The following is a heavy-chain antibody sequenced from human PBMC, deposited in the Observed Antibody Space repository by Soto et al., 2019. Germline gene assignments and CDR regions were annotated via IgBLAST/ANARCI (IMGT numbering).Heavy chain of an antibody. V-gene: IGHV4-4*07. J-gene: IGHJ5*02. Sequence: SETLSLTCTVSCGSISSYYWSWIRQPPGKGLEWIGRIYYSVTTDYNPSLKSRVMMSVDTSKNQFSLKLRSVTAADTAVYYCVRDGTKTLRDWFDPWGQGISVTVSS. CDR2: IYYSVTT. CDR1: CGSISSYY. D-gene: IGHD1-1*01. CDR3: VRDGTKTLRDWFDP.